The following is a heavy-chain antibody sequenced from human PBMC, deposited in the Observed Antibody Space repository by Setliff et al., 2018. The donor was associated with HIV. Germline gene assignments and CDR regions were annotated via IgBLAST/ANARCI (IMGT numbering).Heavy chain of an antibody. CDR1: GGPSTDHY. CDR3: AAFFVTPMTTQDF. V-gene: IGHV4-34*01. D-gene: IGHD4-4*01. J-gene: IGHJ4*02. Sequence: PSETLSLTCAVYGGPSTDHYWNWIRQSPGMGLEWIAEIHHTGYINYNPSLRSRVSASRDMSSNQFSLRLSSVTAADAAVYYCAAFFVTPMTTQDFWGQGTLVTVSS. CDR2: IHHTGYI.